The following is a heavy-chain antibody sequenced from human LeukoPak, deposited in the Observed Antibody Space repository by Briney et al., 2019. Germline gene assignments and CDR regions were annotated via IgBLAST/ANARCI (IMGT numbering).Heavy chain of an antibody. CDR3: ARDVYTSGWRYFDL. V-gene: IGHV1-2*02. CDR2: INPNSGDT. D-gene: IGHD6-19*01. Sequence: PSVKVSCKAFGYTFTGHYMQWVRQAPGQGHEWMGWINPNSGDTNYAQNFQGRVTMTSDASIGTAYMEVNRLRDDDTAVYYCARDVYTSGWRYFDLWGRGTLVTVSS. J-gene: IGHJ2*01. CDR1: GYTFTGHY.